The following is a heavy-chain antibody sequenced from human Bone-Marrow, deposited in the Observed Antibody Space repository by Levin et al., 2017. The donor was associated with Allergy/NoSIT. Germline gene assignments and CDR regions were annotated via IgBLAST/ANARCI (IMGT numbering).Heavy chain of an antibody. CDR1: GYTFTDYF. CDR3: ARDRTGADGMDV. J-gene: IGHJ6*02. V-gene: IGHV1-2*02. Sequence: VASVKVSCKASGYTFTDYFIHWMRQAPGQGPEWLGWLNPHSGGTNYGKVFQGRVTMTRDPSIDTAYMELSNLTSDDTAVYFCARDRTGADGMDVWAEGPRSSSP. D-gene: IGHD3/OR15-3a*01. CDR2: LNPHSGGT.